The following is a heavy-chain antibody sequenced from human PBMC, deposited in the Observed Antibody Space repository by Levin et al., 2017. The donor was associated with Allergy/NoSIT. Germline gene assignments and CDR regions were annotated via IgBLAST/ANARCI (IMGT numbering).Heavy chain of an antibody. J-gene: IGHJ6*02. V-gene: IGHV1-8*01. D-gene: IGHD3-3*01. CDR1: GYTFTSYD. Sequence: ASVKVSCKASGYTFTSYDINWVRQATGQGLEWMGWMNPNSGNTGYAQKFQGRVTMTRNTSISTAYMELSSLRSEDTAVYYCARDRRYITIVGVVPGYYGMDVWGQGTTVTVSS. CDR3: ARDRRYITIVGVVPGYYGMDV. CDR2: MNPNSGNT.